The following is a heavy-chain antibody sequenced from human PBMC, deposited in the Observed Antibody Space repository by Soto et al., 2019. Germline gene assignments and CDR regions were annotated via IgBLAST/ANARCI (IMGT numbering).Heavy chain of an antibody. CDR3: GRDGSGGSMES. V-gene: IGHV1-18*01. CDR1: GYTFTGYG. D-gene: IGHD1-26*01. CDR2: ISVFNGNS. J-gene: IGHJ3*01. Sequence: QVQLVPSGAEVKKPGASVTVSCKTSGYTFTGYGINWVRQAPGNVREWMGRISVFNGNSKYGQNVQDRVIMTTDTSTSTAYMERRSHRSDDTAVYFCGRDGSGGSMESWGQGTRLIVSS.